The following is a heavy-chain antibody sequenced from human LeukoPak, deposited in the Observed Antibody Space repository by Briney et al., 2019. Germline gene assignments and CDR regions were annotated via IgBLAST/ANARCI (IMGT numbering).Heavy chain of an antibody. D-gene: IGHD4-23*01. V-gene: IGHV4-30-4*01. J-gene: IGHJ4*02. CDR3: ARDLLNEGNHLDY. Sequence: SQTLSLTCTVSGGSISSGDYYWSWIRQPPGKGLEWIGYIYYSGSTYYNPSLKSRVTIPVDTSKNQFSLKLSSVTAADTAVYYCARDLLNEGNHLDYWGQGTLVTVSS. CDR2: IYYSGST. CDR1: GGSISSGDYY.